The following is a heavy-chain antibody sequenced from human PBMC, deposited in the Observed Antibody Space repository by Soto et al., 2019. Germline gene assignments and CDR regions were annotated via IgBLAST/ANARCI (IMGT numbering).Heavy chain of an antibody. J-gene: IGHJ4*02. CDR3: ARNDAYNSSFFES. CDR2: IFHTGRT. Sequence: QVQLQEMGPGLVNPSQTLTITCTVSGGSVNSAYWSWIRQLPGKGLEWMGNIFHTGRTFYNPSVKSRVAISIDTSKPLVSLKVRSVTAADTAVYYCARNDAYNSSFFESWGQGTVVTVSS. CDR1: GGSVNSAY. D-gene: IGHD6-6*01. V-gene: IGHV4-31*03.